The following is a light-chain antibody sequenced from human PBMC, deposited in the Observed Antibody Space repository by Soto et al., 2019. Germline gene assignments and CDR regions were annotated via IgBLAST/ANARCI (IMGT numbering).Light chain of an antibody. J-gene: IGKJ1*01. CDR1: RSINSN. V-gene: IGKV3-15*01. CDR3: QQYYNWPPTWT. Sequence: VLTQSPATLSLSPGERATLSCRTSRSINSNYLAWYQQKPGQAPRLLIYDSSSRATGVPARFSGSGSGTEFSLAISSLQSEDFAVYYCQQYYNWPPTWTFGQGTKVDI. CDR2: DSS.